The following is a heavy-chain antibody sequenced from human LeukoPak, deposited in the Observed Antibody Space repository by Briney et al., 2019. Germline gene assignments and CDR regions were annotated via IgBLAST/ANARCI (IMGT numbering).Heavy chain of an antibody. V-gene: IGHV4-39*07. J-gene: IGHJ4*02. CDR2: IYYSGST. CDR1: GGSISSSSYY. D-gene: IGHD6-6*01. Sequence: NPSETLSLTCTVSGGSISSSSYYWGWIRQPPGKGLEWIGSIYYSGSTYYNPSLKSRVTISVDTSKNQFSLKLSSVTAADTAVYYCARDPPYSSSSSFDYWGQGTLVTVSS. CDR3: ARDPPYSSSSSFDY.